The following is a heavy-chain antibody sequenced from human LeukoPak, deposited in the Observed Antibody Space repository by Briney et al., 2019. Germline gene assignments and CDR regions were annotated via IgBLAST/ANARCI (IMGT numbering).Heavy chain of an antibody. D-gene: IGHD2-15*01. CDR3: AKNGDRGAYCTGGTCYPYFYYYMDV. J-gene: IGHJ6*03. CDR1: GFTFTSSA. V-gene: IGHV3-23*01. CDR2: ISGRSGTT. Sequence: GGSLRLSCVASGFTFTSSAMSWVRQAPGKGLEWVSAISGRSGTTYYADSVKGRFTISRDNSKNTLYLQMNSLRAGDTAVYYCAKNGDRGAYCTGGTCYPYFYYYMDVWGKGTTVTI.